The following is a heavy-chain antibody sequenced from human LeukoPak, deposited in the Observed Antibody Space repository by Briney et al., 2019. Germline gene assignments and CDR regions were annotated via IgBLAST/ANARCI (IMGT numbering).Heavy chain of an antibody. CDR3: ARDSSSWYRNPFGY. V-gene: IGHV4-34*01. D-gene: IGHD6-13*01. J-gene: IGHJ4*02. Sequence: SETLSLTCAVYGGSFSGYYWSWIRQPPGKGLEWIGEINHSGSTNYNPSLKSRVTISVDTSKNQFSLKLSSVTAADTAVYYCARDSSSWYRNPFGYWGQGTLVTVSS. CDR2: INHSGST. CDR1: GGSFSGYY.